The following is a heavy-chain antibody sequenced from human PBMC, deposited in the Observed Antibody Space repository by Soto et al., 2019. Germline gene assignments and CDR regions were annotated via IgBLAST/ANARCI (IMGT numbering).Heavy chain of an antibody. Sequence: ASVKVSCKASEYTFTGRYMHWLRQAPGRGLEWMGWINPNSGGTNDAQKFQGRVTMTRDTSISTAFMELSSLRSDDTAVYYCARDTRPLYASPAWAFDFWGQGTLVTVSS. J-gene: IGHJ4*02. CDR3: ARDTRPLYASPAWAFDF. V-gene: IGHV1-2*02. D-gene: IGHD3-16*01. CDR1: EYTFTGRY. CDR2: INPNSGGT.